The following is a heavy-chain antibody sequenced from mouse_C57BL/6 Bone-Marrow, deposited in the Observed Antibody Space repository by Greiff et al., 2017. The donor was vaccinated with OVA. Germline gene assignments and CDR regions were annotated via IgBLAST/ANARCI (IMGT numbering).Heavy chain of an antibody. CDR1: GFTFSSYA. CDR3: TRDQITTVAYYYAMDY. J-gene: IGHJ4*01. V-gene: IGHV5-9-1*02. D-gene: IGHD1-1*01. CDR2: ISSGGDYI. Sequence: DVQLVESGEGLVKPGGSLKLSCAASGFTFSSYAMSWVRQTPEKRLEWVAYISSGGDYIYYADTVKGRFTISRDNARNTLYLQMSSLKSEDTAMYYCTRDQITTVAYYYAMDYWGQGTSVTVSS.